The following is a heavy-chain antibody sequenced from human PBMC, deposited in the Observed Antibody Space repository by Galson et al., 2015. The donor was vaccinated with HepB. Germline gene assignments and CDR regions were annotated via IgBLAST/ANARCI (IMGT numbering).Heavy chain of an antibody. CDR2: ISAYNGNT. CDR1: GYTFTSYG. V-gene: IGHV1-18*01. D-gene: IGHD6-13*01. J-gene: IGHJ4*02. CDR3: ARALGYSSSSLDY. Sequence: SVKVSCKASGYTFTSYGISWVRQAPGQGLEWMGWISAYNGNTNYAQKLQGRVTMTRDTSISTAYMELSRLRSDDTAVYYCARALGYSSSSLDYWGQGTLVTVSS.